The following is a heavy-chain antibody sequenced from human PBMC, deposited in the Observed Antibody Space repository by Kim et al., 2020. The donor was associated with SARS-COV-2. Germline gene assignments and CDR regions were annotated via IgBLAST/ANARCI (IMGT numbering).Heavy chain of an antibody. Sequence: SETLSLTCAVYGGSFSGYYWTWIRQPPGKGLEWIGEINHSGSTNYNPSLKSRVTISVDTSKNQFSLKLSSVTAADTAVYYCARGWWFGEPGAMGYWGQGTLVTVSS. CDR1: GGSFSGYY. J-gene: IGHJ4*02. CDR3: ARGWWFGEPGAMGY. D-gene: IGHD3-10*01. CDR2: INHSGST. V-gene: IGHV4-34*01.